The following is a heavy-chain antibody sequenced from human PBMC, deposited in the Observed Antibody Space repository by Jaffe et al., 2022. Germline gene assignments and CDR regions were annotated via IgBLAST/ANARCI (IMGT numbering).Heavy chain of an antibody. CDR3: ARGGRYYDSSGYYYPWHY. D-gene: IGHD3-22*01. CDR2: INHSGST. CDR1: GGSFSGYY. Sequence: QVQLQQWGAGLLKPSETLSLTCAVYGGSFSGYYWSWIRQPPGKGLEWIGEINHSGSTNYNPSLKSRVTISVDTSKNQFSLKLSSVTAADTAVYYCARGGRYYDSSGYYYPWHYWGQGTLVTVSS. J-gene: IGHJ4*02. V-gene: IGHV4-34*01.